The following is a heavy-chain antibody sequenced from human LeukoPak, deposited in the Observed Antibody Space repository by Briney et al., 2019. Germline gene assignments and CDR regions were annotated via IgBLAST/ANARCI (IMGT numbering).Heavy chain of an antibody. J-gene: IGHJ4*02. D-gene: IGHD3-3*02. Sequence: SETLSLTCTVSGGSISSATYYWSWFRRPAGKELEWIGRISASGSTNYSPSLKSRLTISVDTSKHQFSLKLSSVTATDTAVYYCASWSIAFRLVDYWGQGTLVTVSS. CDR2: ISASGST. V-gene: IGHV4-61*02. CDR3: ASWSIAFRLVDY. CDR1: GGSISSATYY.